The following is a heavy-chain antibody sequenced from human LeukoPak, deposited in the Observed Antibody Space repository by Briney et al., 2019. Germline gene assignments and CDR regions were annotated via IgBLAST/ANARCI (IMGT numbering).Heavy chain of an antibody. CDR2: ISGSGGST. V-gene: IGHV3-23*01. D-gene: IGHD3-3*01. J-gene: IGHJ6*02. CDR1: GFTFNNYA. Sequence: GGSLRLSCAASGFTFNNYAMSWVRQAPGKGLEWVSAISGSGGSTYYADSVKGRFTISRDNSKNTLYLQMYSLGAEDTAVYYCTLGGYYRYGMDVWGQGTTVTVSS. CDR3: TLGGYYRYGMDV.